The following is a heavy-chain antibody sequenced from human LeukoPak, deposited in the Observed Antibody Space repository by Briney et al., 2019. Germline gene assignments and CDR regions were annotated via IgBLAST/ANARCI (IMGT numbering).Heavy chain of an antibody. V-gene: IGHV5-51*01. D-gene: IGHD6-13*01. CDR2: IYPGDSDT. Sequence: MGIIYPGDSDTRYSPSFQGQVTISADKSISTAYLQWSSLKASDTAMYYCARCMSSTLGFDPWGQGTLVTVSS. CDR3: ARCMSSTLGFDP. J-gene: IGHJ5*02.